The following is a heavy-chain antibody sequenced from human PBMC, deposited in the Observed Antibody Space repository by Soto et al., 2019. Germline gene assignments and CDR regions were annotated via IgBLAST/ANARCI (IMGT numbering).Heavy chain of an antibody. CDR3: ARDPYHVLMLNAPTLSGMDV. Sequence: ASVKVSCKASGYTFTTYDISWVRQAPGQGLEWMGRISTYNGNTNYPQSLQGRLTLTTDTSTTTAYMELRSLRSDDTAVYYCARDPYHVLMLNAPTLSGMDVWGQGTTVTVSS. V-gene: IGHV1-18*01. D-gene: IGHD2-8*01. CDR1: GYTFTTYD. CDR2: ISTYNGNT. J-gene: IGHJ6*02.